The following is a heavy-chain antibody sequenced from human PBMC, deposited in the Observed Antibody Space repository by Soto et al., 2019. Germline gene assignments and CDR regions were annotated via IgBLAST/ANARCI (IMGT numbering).Heavy chain of an antibody. J-gene: IGHJ4*02. CDR1: GFTFDDYA. CDR3: AKASWYSSGSGEFDY. Sequence: GGSLRLSCAASGFTFDDYAMHWVRQAPGKGLEWVSGISWNSGSIGYADSVKGRFTISRDNAKNSLYLQMNSLRAEDTALYYCAKASWYSSGSGEFDYWGQGTLVTVSS. D-gene: IGHD6-19*01. CDR2: ISWNSGSI. V-gene: IGHV3-9*01.